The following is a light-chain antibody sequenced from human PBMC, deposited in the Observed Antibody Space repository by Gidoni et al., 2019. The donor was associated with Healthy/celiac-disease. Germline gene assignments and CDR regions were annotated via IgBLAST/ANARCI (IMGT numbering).Light chain of an antibody. Sequence: EIVMSQSPATLSVSPGARATLSCRASHSVSSNLAWYQQKPGQAPRHLIYDAATRATGIPARSSGSGAGTEYTPTISSLQSEDFAVYYCQQWNNRHRYTFGQGTKLEIK. CDR1: HSVSSN. CDR2: DAA. CDR3: QQWNNRHRYT. V-gene: IGKV3-15*01. J-gene: IGKJ2*01.